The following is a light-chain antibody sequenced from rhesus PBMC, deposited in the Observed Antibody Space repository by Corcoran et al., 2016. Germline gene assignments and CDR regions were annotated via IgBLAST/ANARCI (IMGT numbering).Light chain of an antibody. CDR2: EVS. CDR1: QSLLDSEDGNTY. V-gene: IGKV2-104*02. CDR3: MQALEFPYT. Sequence: DIVMTQTPLSLPVTPGEPASISCRSSQSLLDSEDGNTYLDWYLKRTGQSLLLLIYEVSNRASGVTDRVRGSGSDTEFTLKISRVEAEEVGGYYCMQALEFPYTFGQGTKVEIK. J-gene: IGKJ2*01.